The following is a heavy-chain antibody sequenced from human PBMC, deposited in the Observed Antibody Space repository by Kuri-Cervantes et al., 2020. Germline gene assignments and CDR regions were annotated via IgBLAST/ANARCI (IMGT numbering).Heavy chain of an antibody. CDR2: IHSSGST. V-gene: IGHV4-59*02. D-gene: IGHD2-2*01. CDR1: GASVRNYY. CDR3: ATNRCSGTSCYEYNWFDP. Sequence: SETLSLTCTVSGASVRNYYWSWIRQPPGKGLEWIGYIHSSGSTNYNPSLKSRVTISMDTSKNQFSLKLSSVTAADTAVYYCATNRCSGTSCYEYNWFDPWGQGTLVTVSS. J-gene: IGHJ5*02.